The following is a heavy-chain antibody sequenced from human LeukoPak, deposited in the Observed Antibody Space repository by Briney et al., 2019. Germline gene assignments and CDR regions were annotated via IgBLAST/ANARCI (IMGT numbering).Heavy chain of an antibody. CDR2: ISYNSGST. Sequence: GRSLRLSCAASGFTFDDYAMHWVRQAPGKGLEWVSGISYNSGSTGYADSVKGRFTISRDNAKNSLYLQMNSLRAEDTALYFCAKRGSIYYGSGGPFDYWGQGTLVTVSS. CDR1: GFTFDDYA. CDR3: AKRGSIYYGSGGPFDY. D-gene: IGHD3-10*01. J-gene: IGHJ4*02. V-gene: IGHV3-9*01.